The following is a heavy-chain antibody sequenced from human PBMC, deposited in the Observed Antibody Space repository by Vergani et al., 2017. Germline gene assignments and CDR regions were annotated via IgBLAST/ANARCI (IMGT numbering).Heavy chain of an antibody. CDR2: INHSGST. V-gene: IGHV4-34*01. J-gene: IGHJ6*03. CDR3: ASLGGYSSSSPTYYYYVDV. D-gene: IGHD6-6*01. Sequence: QVQLQQWGAGLLKPSETLSLTCAVYGGSFSGYYWSWIRQPPGKGLEWIGEINHSGSTNYNPSLKSRVTISVDTSKNQFSLKLSSVTAADTAVYYCASLGGYSSSSPTYYYYVDVWGKGTTVTVSS. CDR1: GGSFSGYY.